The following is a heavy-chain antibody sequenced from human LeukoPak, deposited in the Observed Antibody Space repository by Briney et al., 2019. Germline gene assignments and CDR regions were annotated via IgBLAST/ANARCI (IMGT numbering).Heavy chain of an antibody. CDR1: GFTFDDYA. D-gene: IGHD3-3*01. J-gene: IGHJ4*02. Sequence: GGSLRLSCAASGFTFDDYAMHWVRQAPGKGLEWVSGISWNSGSIGYADSVKGRFTISRDNAKNSLYLQMNSLRAEDTALYYCAKDTDFRSGYYFDYWGQGTLVTVSS. V-gene: IGHV3-9*01. CDR2: ISWNSGSI. CDR3: AKDTDFRSGYYFDY.